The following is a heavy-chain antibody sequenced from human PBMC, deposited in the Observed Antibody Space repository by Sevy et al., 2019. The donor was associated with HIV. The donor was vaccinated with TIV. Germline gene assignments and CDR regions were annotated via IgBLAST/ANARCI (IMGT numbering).Heavy chain of an antibody. CDR2: IYPGDSDT. D-gene: IGHD5-18*01. CDR3: ARLIVDTAMVTRPTQEYYYYYYGMDV. V-gene: IGHV5-51*01. CDR1: GYSFTSYW. J-gene: IGHJ6*02. Sequence: GESLKISCKGSGYSFTSYWIGWVRQMPGKGLEWMGIIYPGDSDTRYSPSFQGQVTISADKSISTAYLQWSGLKASDTAMHYCARLIVDTAMVTRPTQEYYYYYYGMDVWGQGTTVTVSS.